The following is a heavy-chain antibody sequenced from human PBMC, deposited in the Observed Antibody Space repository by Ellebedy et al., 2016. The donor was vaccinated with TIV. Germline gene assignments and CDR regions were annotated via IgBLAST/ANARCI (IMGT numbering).Heavy chain of an antibody. Sequence: AASVKVSCKASGFTLTNSAIQWVRHARGHRPEWIGWIAVGGDKTHYAQKFQARVTITRDMSTSTAYMELSSLRPDDTAIYYFAALPTYWGQGTLVTVSS. CDR2: IAVGGDKT. J-gene: IGHJ4*02. CDR3: AALPTY. CDR1: GFTLTNSA. V-gene: IGHV1-58*02.